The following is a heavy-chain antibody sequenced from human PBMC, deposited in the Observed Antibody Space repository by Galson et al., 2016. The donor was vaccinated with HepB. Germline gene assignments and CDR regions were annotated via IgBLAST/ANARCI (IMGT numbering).Heavy chain of an antibody. CDR2: ISSSRTYI. D-gene: IGHD1-26*01. V-gene: IGHV3-21*01. CDR1: GFTFSGCS. CDR3: VFGATGAFDF. Sequence: SLRLSCAASGFTFSGCSMNWVRQAPGKGLEWVSSISSSRTYIYYADSVKGRFTISRDNAKNSLSLQMNSLRADDTAVYYCVFGATGAFDFWGQGTMVTVSS. J-gene: IGHJ3*01.